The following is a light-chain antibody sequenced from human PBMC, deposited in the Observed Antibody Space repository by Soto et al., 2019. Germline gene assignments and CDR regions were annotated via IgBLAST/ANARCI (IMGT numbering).Light chain of an antibody. Sequence: EIVLTQSPGTLSLCPGERATLSCRASQSVSSYLAWYQQKPGQAPRLLIYAASTRATGIPDRFSGSGSGTDFTFTISRLEPGDFAVYYCLQYGSSPWTFGQGTKVDIK. CDR3: LQYGSSPWT. J-gene: IGKJ1*01. CDR1: QSVSSY. CDR2: AAS. V-gene: IGKV3-20*01.